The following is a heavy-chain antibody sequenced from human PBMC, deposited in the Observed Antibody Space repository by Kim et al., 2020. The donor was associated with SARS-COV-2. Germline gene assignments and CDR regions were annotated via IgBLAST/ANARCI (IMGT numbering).Heavy chain of an antibody. CDR2: INTAGDT. V-gene: IGHV3-13*04. J-gene: IGHJ6*04. CDR3: ARGRSGAAGNYYFYGMDV. D-gene: IGHD6-13*01. Sequence: GGSLRLSCAASGFTFSSYDMHWVRQATGTGLEWVSTINTAGDTYYPGSVKGRFTISRENAKNSLYLQMNSLRAGDTAVYYCARGRSGAAGNYYFYGMDVWGDGTTVTVSS. CDR1: GFTFSSYD.